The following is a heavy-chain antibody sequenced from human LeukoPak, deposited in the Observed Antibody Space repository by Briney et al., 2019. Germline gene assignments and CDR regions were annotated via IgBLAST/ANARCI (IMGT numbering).Heavy chain of an antibody. CDR1: GGSISSSSYY. J-gene: IGHJ6*02. CDR2: IFYRGTS. V-gene: IGHV4-39*07. Sequence: SSETLSLTCFVSGGSISSSSYYWGWIRQPPGKGLEWIGSIFYRGTSNYNPSLKSRVTISLDMSKNQFSLNLNSVTAADTAMYYCARGERRVSGSRPNYYYYGMDVWGQGTTVTVSS. D-gene: IGHD1-26*01. CDR3: ARGERRVSGSRPNYYYYGMDV.